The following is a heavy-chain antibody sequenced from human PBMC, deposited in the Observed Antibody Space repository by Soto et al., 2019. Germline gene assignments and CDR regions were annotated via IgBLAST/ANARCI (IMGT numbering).Heavy chain of an antibody. Sequence: QVQLQQWGAGLLKPSETLSLTCAVYGGSFSGYYWSWIRQPPGKGLEWIGEINHSGSTNYNPSLKSRVTISVDTSKNQFSLKLSSVTAADTAVYYCARGSRASGSYYGCGMDVWGQGTTVTVSS. CDR2: INHSGST. V-gene: IGHV4-34*01. CDR3: ARGSRASGSYYGCGMDV. J-gene: IGHJ6*02. D-gene: IGHD3-10*01. CDR1: GGSFSGYY.